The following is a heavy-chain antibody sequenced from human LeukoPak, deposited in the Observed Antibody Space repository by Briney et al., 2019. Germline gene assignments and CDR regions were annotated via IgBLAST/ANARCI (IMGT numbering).Heavy chain of an antibody. D-gene: IGHD6-13*01. J-gene: IGHJ5*02. CDR2: IFYSGYT. CDR3: ARAIAARTNWFHP. Sequence: SETLSLTCSVSGGSISTYWWSWIRQSPGKGLEWIGNIFYSGYTNYNPSLKSRLTISVDTSKNQFSLKLSSVTAADTAVYYCARAIAARTNWFHPWGQGTLVTVSS. CDR1: GGSISTYW. V-gene: IGHV4-59*08.